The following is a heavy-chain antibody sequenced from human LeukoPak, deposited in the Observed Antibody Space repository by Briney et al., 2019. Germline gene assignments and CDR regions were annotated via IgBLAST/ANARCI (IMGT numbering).Heavy chain of an antibody. V-gene: IGHV4-38-2*02. CDR1: GYSISSGYY. CDR3: ARSYSAGSDY. J-gene: IGHJ4*02. Sequence: SETLSLTCTVSGYSISSGYYWGWIRQPPGKGLEWIGSIYHSGSTYYNPSLKSRVTISVDTSKNQFSLKLSSVTAADTAVYYCARSYSAGSDYWGQGTLVTVSS. CDR2: IYHSGST. D-gene: IGHD3-10*01.